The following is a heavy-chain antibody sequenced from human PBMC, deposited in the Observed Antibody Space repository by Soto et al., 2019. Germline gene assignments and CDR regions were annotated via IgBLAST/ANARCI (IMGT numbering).Heavy chain of an antibody. Sequence: QVQLVESGGGVVQPGRSLRLSCAASGFTFSSYAMHWVRQAPGKGLEWVAVISYDGSNKYYADSVKGRFTISRDNSKNTLYLQMNSLRAEDTAVYYCARAYYYDSSGYPLGPHYYYGMDVWGQGTTVTVSS. CDR1: GFTFSSYA. CDR3: ARAYYYDSSGYPLGPHYYYGMDV. V-gene: IGHV3-30-3*01. CDR2: ISYDGSNK. D-gene: IGHD3-22*01. J-gene: IGHJ6*02.